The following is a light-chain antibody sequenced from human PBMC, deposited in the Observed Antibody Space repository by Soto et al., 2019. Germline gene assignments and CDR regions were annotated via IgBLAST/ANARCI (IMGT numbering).Light chain of an antibody. Sequence: QSALTQPASVSGSPGQSITISCTGTSSDVGGYNHVSWYQQHPGKAPKLMIYEVSNRPSGVSSRFSASKSGNTASLTISGLQGEDEADYYCCSYTGRITYVFGTGTKLTVL. J-gene: IGLJ1*01. V-gene: IGLV2-14*01. CDR2: EVS. CDR3: CSYTGRITYV. CDR1: SSDVGGYNH.